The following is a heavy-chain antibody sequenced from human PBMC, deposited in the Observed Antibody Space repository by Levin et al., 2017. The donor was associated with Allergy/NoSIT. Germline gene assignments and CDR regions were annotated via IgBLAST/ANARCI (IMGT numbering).Heavy chain of an antibody. CDR2: ISGSGGST. CDR1: GFTFSSYA. D-gene: IGHD1-26*01. J-gene: IGHJ4*02. CDR3: AKTPVPRVGALDY. V-gene: IGHV3-23*01. Sequence: GESLKISCAASGFTFSSYAMSWVRQAPGKGLEWVSAISGSGGSTYYADSVKGRFTISRDNSKNTLYLQMNSLRAEDTAVYYCAKTPVPRVGALDYWGQGTLVTVSS.